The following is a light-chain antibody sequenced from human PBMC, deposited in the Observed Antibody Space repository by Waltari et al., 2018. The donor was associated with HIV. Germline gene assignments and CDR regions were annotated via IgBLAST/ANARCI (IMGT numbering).Light chain of an antibody. J-gene: IGLJ3*02. V-gene: IGLV2-14*01. Sequence: QSVLTQPASVSGSPGQSITISCTGPNSDVGDYEYVYWYQQHPGKAPKLLIYEVTHRPSGISSRFSGSKSGNTASMTISGLQAEDEADYYCSSYSASTAILFGGGTKVTVL. CDR1: NSDVGDYEY. CDR2: EVT. CDR3: SSYSASTAIL.